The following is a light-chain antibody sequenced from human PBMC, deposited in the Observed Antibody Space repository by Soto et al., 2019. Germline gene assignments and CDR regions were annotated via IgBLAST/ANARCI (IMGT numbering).Light chain of an antibody. CDR2: ATS. V-gene: IGKV1-39*01. CDR3: QQSSSTST. Sequence: DIQMTQSPSSLSASIGDRVTITCRASQSIAGYLNWYQQKPGKAPKLLIYATSHLQSGVPSRFRGSGSGTDFTLTISSLHPEDFATYSCQQSSSTSTFGQGTKVDIK. J-gene: IGKJ1*01. CDR1: QSIAGY.